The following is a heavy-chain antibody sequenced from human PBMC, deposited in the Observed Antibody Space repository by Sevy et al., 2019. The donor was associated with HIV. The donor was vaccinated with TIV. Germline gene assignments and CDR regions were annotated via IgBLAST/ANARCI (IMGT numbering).Heavy chain of an antibody. V-gene: IGHV1-18*01. CDR2: ISAYNGNT. Sequence: ASVKVSCKASGYTFTSYGISWVRQAPGQGLEWMGWISAYNGNTNYAQKLQGRVTMTTETSTSTAYMELRSLRSDDTAGYYCARDEDYCSGGSCYNYYYYGMDVWGQGTTVTVSS. CDR1: GYTFTSYG. J-gene: IGHJ6*02. CDR3: ARDEDYCSGGSCYNYYYYGMDV. D-gene: IGHD2-15*01.